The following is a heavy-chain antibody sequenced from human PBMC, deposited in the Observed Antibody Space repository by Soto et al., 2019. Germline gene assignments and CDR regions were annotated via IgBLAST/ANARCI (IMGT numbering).Heavy chain of an antibody. CDR2: ISWNSGSI. CDR3: AKEGSGWYLDFDY. Sequence: EVQLVESGGGLVQPGRSLRLSCAASGFTFDDYAMHWVRQAPGKGLEWVSGISWNSGSIGYADSVKGRFTISRDNAKNSLYLQMNSLRAEDTASYYCAKEGSGWYLDFDYWGQGTLVTVSS. CDR1: GFTFDDYA. D-gene: IGHD6-19*01. V-gene: IGHV3-9*01. J-gene: IGHJ4*02.